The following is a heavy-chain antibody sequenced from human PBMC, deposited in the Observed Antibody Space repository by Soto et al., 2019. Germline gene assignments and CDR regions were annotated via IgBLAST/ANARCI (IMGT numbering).Heavy chain of an antibody. CDR2: INGRSNYK. CDR1: AFTLTTYT. CDR3: VREDGVVGVSSAIDS. D-gene: IGHD2-15*01. J-gene: IGHJ4*02. Sequence: EVKLVESGGGLVAPGGSLRLSCVASAFTLTTYTMNWVRQAPGTGLEWVASINGRSNYKYYSDSVKGRFTISRDNAQNSLFLQMGRLGPEDTAIYYCVREDGVVGVSSAIDSWGQGTLVTVSS. V-gene: IGHV3-21*02.